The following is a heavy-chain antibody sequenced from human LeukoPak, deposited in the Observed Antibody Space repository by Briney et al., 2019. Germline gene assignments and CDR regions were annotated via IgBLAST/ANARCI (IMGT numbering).Heavy chain of an antibody. D-gene: IGHD2-15*01. CDR2: ISSSGSTT. CDR1: GFTFSSYE. Sequence: PGGSLRLSCAASGFTFSSYEMNWVRQAPGKGLEWVSYISSSGSTTYYADSVKGRFTISRDNAKNSLYLQMNSLRAEDTAVYYCAREGCSGGSCYSPIYYFDYWGQGTLVTVSS. V-gene: IGHV3-48*03. CDR3: AREGCSGGSCYSPIYYFDY. J-gene: IGHJ4*02.